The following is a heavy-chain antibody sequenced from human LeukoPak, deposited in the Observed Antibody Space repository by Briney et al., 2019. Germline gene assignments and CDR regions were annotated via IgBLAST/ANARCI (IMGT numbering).Heavy chain of an antibody. D-gene: IGHD1-7*01. CDR3: ARGQRSSGSITGTTFRFDP. Sequence: SETLSLTFTVSGASITTYYWSWIRQPPGKGLEWIGHIYYSGTTDYNPSLKSRVTISLDTSKNQFSLKLSSVTTADTAVYYCARGQRSSGSITGTTFRFDPWGQGTLVTVSS. V-gene: IGHV4-59*01. J-gene: IGHJ5*02. CDR2: IYYSGTT. CDR1: GASITTYY.